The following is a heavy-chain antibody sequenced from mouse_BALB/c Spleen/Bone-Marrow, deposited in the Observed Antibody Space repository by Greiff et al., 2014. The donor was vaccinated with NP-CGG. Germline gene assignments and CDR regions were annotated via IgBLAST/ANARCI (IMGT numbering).Heavy chain of an antibody. V-gene: IGHV1S130*01. J-gene: IGHJ3*01. Sequence: VQLQQSGSVLMRPGASVKLSCKASGYTFTNSWMHWAKQRPGQGLEWIGEIHPNSGNTNYNEKFKGKATLTVHTSSSTAYVDLSSLTSEDSAVYYCARGFAYWGQGTLVTVSA. CDR3: ARGFAY. CDR1: GYTFTNSW. CDR2: IHPNSGNT.